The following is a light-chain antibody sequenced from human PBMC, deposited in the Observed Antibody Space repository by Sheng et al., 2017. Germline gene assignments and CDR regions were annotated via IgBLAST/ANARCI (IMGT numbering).Light chain of an antibody. CDR2: SAS. Sequence: EVVMTQSPATLSVSPGERATLSCRASQSVYSKLAWYQQKPGQAPRLLIYSASARATGIPARFSGSGSGTEFTLTISSLQSEDYAVYYCQQYNLWPPITFGQGHDWTLN. V-gene: IGKV3-15*01. CDR3: QQYNLWPPIT. CDR1: QSVYSK. J-gene: IGKJ5*01.